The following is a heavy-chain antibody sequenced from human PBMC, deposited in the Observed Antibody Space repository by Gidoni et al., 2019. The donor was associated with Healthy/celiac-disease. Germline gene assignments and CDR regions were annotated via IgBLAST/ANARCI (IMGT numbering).Heavy chain of an antibody. CDR3: AKGPYYGDHDY. CDR1: GFTFSSSA. V-gene: IGHV3-23*01. Sequence: EVQLLESGGGLVQPGGSLRLSCAASGFTFSSSAMSWVRQAPGKGLEWVSAISGKMVAMAAGPSGCLVPAFGLRFTISRDNSKNTLYLQMNSLRAEDTAVYYCAKGPYYGDHDYWGQGTLVTVSS. CDR2: ISGKMVAMA. D-gene: IGHD4-17*01. J-gene: IGHJ4*02.